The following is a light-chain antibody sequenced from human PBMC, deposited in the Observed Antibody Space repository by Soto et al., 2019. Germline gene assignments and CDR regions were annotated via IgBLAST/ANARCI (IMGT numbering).Light chain of an antibody. Sequence: EIVLTQSPGTLSLSPGERATLSCRASQSISSSYLAWYQQKPGQAPRLLIYGAYSRGTGIPHRFSGSGSGTDFTLTISRLEPEDFAVYYCQQYGSSVLTFGGGTKVEI. V-gene: IGKV3-20*01. CDR3: QQYGSSVLT. CDR1: QSISSSY. J-gene: IGKJ4*01. CDR2: GAY.